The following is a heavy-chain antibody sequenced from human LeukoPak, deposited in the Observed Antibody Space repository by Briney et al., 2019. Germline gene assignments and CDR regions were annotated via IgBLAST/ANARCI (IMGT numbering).Heavy chain of an antibody. CDR1: RSSSVRDGYN. CDR2: IYYSGST. V-gene: IGHV4-31*03. CDR3: ARTGSYGLPRDY. D-gene: IGHD5-18*01. Sequence: SQALSLTCPFSRSSSVRDGYNWSWIPHHPEKGLEWIGYIYYSGSTYYNPSLKSRVTISVDTSKNQFSLKLSSVTAADTAVYYCARTGSYGLPRDYWGQGTLVTVSS. J-gene: IGHJ4*02.